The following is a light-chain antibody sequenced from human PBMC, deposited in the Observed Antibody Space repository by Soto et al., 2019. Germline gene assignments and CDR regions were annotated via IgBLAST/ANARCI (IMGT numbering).Light chain of an antibody. V-gene: IGKV2-30*01. CDR3: MQGTHWPIT. CDR1: QSLVYSDGDTF. J-gene: IGKJ5*01. CDR2: RVS. Sequence: DVVMTQSPLSLPVTLGQPASISCRSSQSLVYSDGDTFLSWFXKRPGHSPRXIIYRVSNRDSGVPDRFSVIVSGTDFTLKVTRVEAEDAAIYDGMQGTHWPITFGQGTRLEIK.